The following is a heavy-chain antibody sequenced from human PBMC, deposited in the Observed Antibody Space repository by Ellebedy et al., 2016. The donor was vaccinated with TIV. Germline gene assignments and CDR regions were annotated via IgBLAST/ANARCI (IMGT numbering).Heavy chain of an antibody. J-gene: IGHJ6*02. D-gene: IGHD1-1*01. CDR3: AREGERMPLYYYYYGMDV. CDR1: GGTFSSYA. V-gene: IGHV1-69*13. Sequence: SVKVSXXASGGTFSSYAISWVRQAPGQGLEWMGGIIPIFGTANYAQKFQGRVTITADESTSTAYMELSSLRSDDTAVYYCAREGERMPLYYYYYGMDVWGQGTTVTVSS. CDR2: IIPIFGTA.